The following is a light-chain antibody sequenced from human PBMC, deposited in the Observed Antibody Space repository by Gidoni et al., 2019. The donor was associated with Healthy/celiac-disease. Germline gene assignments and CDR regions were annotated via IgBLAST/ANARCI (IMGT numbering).Light chain of an antibody. CDR2: QDS. V-gene: IGLV3-1*01. CDR1: KLGDKY. Sequence: SYALTQPLSVSVSPGQTASITCSGDKLGDKYACWYQQKPGQSPVLVIYQDSKRPSGIPERFSGSNSGNTATLTISGTQAMDEADYYCQAWDSSTVGFGGGTKLTVL. CDR3: QAWDSSTVG. J-gene: IGLJ2*01.